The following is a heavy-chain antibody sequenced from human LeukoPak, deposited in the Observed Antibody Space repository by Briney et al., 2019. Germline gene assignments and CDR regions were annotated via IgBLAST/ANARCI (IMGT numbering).Heavy chain of an antibody. Sequence: ASVKVSCKASGGTLSNYAISWVRQAPGQGLGWMGWISAYNGNTNYAQKLQGRVTMTTDTSTSTAYMELRSLRSDDTAVYYCAREMGDGVYYFDYWGQGTLVTVSS. CDR2: ISAYNGNT. J-gene: IGHJ4*02. D-gene: IGHD3-16*01. CDR3: AREMGDGVYYFDY. CDR1: GGTLSNYA. V-gene: IGHV1-18*01.